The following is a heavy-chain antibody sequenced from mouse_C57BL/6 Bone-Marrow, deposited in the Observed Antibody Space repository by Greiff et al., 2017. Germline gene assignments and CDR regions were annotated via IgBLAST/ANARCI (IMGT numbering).Heavy chain of an antibody. CDR3: ASANHYAMDY. Sequence: VQLQQPGAELVKPGASVKLSCKASGYTFTSYWMHWVKQRPGRGLEWIGRIDPYSGGTKYNEKFKRKATLTVDKPSSTAYMQLSSLTSEDSAVYYCASANHYAMDYWGQGTSVTVSS. CDR2: IDPYSGGT. J-gene: IGHJ4*01. V-gene: IGHV1-72*01. CDR1: GYTFTSYW.